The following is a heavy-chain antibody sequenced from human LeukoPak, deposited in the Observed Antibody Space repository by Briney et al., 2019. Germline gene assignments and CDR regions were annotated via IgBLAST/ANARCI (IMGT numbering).Heavy chain of an antibody. CDR1: GGSISSSGYS. D-gene: IGHD5-18*01. CDR2: IYYSGST. Sequence: SETLSLTCAVSGGSISSSGYSWTWIRQPPGKGLEWIGSIYYSGSTYYNPSLKSRVTISVDTSKNQFSLKLSSVTAADTAVYYCARGPAMASGAFDIWGQGTMVTVSS. CDR3: ARGPAMASGAFDI. V-gene: IGHV4-39*07. J-gene: IGHJ3*02.